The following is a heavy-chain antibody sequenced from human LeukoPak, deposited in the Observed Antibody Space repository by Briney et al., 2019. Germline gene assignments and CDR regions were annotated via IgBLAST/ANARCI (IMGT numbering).Heavy chain of an antibody. CDR3: ARDNYDSSGYYFD. V-gene: IGHV3-48*03. CDR1: GFTFSSYE. J-gene: IGHJ4*02. D-gene: IGHD3-22*01. Sequence: GGSLRLSCAASGFTFSSYEMNWVRQAPGKGLEWVPYISSSGSTTHYADSVKGRLTISRDNAKTSLYLQMNSLRAEDTAVYYCARDNYDSSGYYFDWGQGTLVTVSS. CDR2: ISSSGSTT.